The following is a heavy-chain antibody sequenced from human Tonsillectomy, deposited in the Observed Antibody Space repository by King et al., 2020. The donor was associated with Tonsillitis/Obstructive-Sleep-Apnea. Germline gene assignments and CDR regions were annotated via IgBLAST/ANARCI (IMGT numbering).Heavy chain of an antibody. V-gene: IGHV3-21*01. J-gene: IGHJ5*02. CDR2: ISSSSSYI. Sequence: DVQLVESGGGLVKPGGSLRLSCAASGFTFSSYSMNWVRQAPGKGLEWVSSISSSSSYIYYAASVKGRFTISRDNAKNSLYLQMNSLRAEDTAVYYCARVRYDSSPNWFDPWGQGTLVTVSS. CDR3: ARVRYDSSPNWFDP. D-gene: IGHD3-22*01. CDR1: GFTFSSYS.